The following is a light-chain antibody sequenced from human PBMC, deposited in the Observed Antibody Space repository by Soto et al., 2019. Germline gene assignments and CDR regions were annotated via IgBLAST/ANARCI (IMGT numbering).Light chain of an antibody. CDR3: MQSTQLPPT. CDR2: EVS. Sequence: DVVMTQTPLSLSDAPGQPASISCQSSQTTLHITGETFLFWYLQKPGQSPQXMIYEVSTRVSGVPDRFSGSGSGTDFTLEISRVETDDVGIYYCMQSTQLPPTFGQGTRLEI. CDR1: QTTLHITGETF. V-gene: IGKV2D-29*02. J-gene: IGKJ5*01.